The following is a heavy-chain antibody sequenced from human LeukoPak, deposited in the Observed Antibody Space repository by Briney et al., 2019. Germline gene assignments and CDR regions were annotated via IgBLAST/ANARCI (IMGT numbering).Heavy chain of an antibody. J-gene: IGHJ6*03. V-gene: IGHV1-2*02. CDR3: ARDGTGITIFGVVTYYMDV. D-gene: IGHD3-3*01. CDR1: GYTFTGNY. Sequence: ASVKVSCKATGYTFTGNYMHWGRQAPGQGLEWMGWIEPNCGGTNYAQKFQGRVTMTRDTSISTAYMELSRLRSDDTAVYYCARDGTGITIFGVVTYYMDVWGKGTTVTVSS. CDR2: IEPNCGGT.